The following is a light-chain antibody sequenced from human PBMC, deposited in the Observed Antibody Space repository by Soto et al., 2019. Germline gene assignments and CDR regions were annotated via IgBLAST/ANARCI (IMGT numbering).Light chain of an antibody. CDR3: YSYTSSSTYV. CDR1: GSDIGSYNF. J-gene: IGLJ1*01. Sequence: QSVLTQPASVSGSPGQSITISCTGTGSDIGSYNFVSRYQHHPGKAPKLMIYEVSNRPSGVSDRFSGSKSDNTASLSISGLQAEDEGDYYCYSYTSSSTYVFGTGTKLTVL. V-gene: IGLV2-14*01. CDR2: EVS.